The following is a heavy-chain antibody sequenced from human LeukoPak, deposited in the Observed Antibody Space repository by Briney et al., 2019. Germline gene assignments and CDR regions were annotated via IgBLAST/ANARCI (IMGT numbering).Heavy chain of an antibody. CDR3: TRKGSQWDFLVDY. CDR1: GFTFSSYE. J-gene: IGHJ4*02. D-gene: IGHD2/OR15-2a*01. Sequence: GGSLRLSCAASGFTFSSYEMNWVRQAPGKGLEWVSSITSSGRYIYYADSVKGRFTISRDNSENSLYLQMDSLTAEDTAVYYCTRKGSQWDFLVDYWGQGTRVAVSS. CDR2: ITSSGRYI. V-gene: IGHV3-21*01.